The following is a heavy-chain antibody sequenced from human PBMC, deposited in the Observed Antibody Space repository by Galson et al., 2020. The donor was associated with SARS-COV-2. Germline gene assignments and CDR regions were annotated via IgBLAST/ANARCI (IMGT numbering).Heavy chain of an antibody. D-gene: IGHD3-22*01. CDR1: GGSIRNYY. CDR3: ARLTAYMTSTITYHYLDP. CDR2: INYSGNT. J-gene: IGHJ5*02. Sequence: SETLSLTCTVSGGSIRNYYWSWIRQPPGKGLEWIAYINYSGNTNYNPSLKSRVTISVDTSKNQFSLKLSSVTAADTAVFYCARLTAYMTSTITYHYLDPWGQGTLVTVSS. V-gene: IGHV4-59*08.